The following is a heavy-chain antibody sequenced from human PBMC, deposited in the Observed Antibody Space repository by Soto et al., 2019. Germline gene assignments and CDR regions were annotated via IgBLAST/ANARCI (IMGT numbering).Heavy chain of an antibody. CDR2: IKSTTDGGTT. CDR1: GFTFSNAW. D-gene: IGHD3-10*01. V-gene: IGHV3-15*01. Sequence: LXLSCAASGFTFSNAWMSWVRQAPGKGLEWVGRIKSTTDGGTTDYAAPVKGRFTISRDDSKNTLYLQMNSLKTEDTAVYYCTTDLAPLWFGPRIDIWGQGTMVTVS. J-gene: IGHJ3*02. CDR3: TTDLAPLWFGPRIDI.